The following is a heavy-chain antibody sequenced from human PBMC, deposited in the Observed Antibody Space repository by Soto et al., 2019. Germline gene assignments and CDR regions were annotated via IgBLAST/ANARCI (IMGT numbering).Heavy chain of an antibody. V-gene: IGHV2-70*13. J-gene: IGHJ6*02. D-gene: IGHD1-20*01. CDR2: IERDDDDK. CDR3: ARSIRGPRRFNGMDV. CDR1: GFSLTSPGMC. Sequence: SGPTLANPTETLTLTCTFSGFSLTSPGMCVSWIRQPPGKALEWLALIERDDDDKYYSTSLKTRLTISKDTRKNQVVLTMANMDPADTGTYYCARSIRGPRRFNGMDVWGQGTTVTVSS.